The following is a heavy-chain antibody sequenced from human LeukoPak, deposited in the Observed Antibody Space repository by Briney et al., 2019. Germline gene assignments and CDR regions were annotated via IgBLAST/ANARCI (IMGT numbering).Heavy chain of an antibody. J-gene: IGHJ6*02. V-gene: IGHV1-18*01. D-gene: IGHD2-15*01. Sequence: ASVKVSCKASGYTFTSYGISWVRRAPGQGLEWMGCSSAYNGNTNYAQKLQGRVTMTTDTSTSSAYMELRSLRSDDTAVYYCARDDHHSDWVVVVAATPMDYYYGMDVWGQGTTVTVSS. CDR1: GYTFTSYG. CDR2: SSAYNGNT. CDR3: ARDDHHSDWVVVVAATPMDYYYGMDV.